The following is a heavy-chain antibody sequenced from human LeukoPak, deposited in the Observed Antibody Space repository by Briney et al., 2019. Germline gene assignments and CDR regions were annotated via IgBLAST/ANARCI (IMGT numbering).Heavy chain of an antibody. Sequence: GGSLRLSCAASGFTFSSYAMHWVRQAPGKGLEWVVVISYDGSNKYYADSVKGRFTISRDNSKNTLYLQMNSLRAEDTAVYYCAKDRIAAAGGLNWFDPWGQGTLVTVSS. CDR3: AKDRIAAAGGLNWFDP. CDR1: GFTFSSYA. V-gene: IGHV3-30-3*01. J-gene: IGHJ5*02. CDR2: ISYDGSNK. D-gene: IGHD6-13*01.